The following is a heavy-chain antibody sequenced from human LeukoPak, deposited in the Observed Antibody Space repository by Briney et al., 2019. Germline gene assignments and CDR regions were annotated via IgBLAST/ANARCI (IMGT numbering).Heavy chain of an antibody. V-gene: IGHV3-48*03. J-gene: IGHJ4*02. Sequence: PGGSLRLSCAASGFTFSSYEMNWVRQAPGKGLEWVSYISSSGSTIYYADSVKGRFTISRDNAKNSLYRQMNSLRAEDTAVYYCARDGLVIRYWGQGTLVTVSS. CDR1: GFTFSSYE. CDR3: ARDGLVIRY. D-gene: IGHD3/OR15-3a*01. CDR2: ISSSGSTI.